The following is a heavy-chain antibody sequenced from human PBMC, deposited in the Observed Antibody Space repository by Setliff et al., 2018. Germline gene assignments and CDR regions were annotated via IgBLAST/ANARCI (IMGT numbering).Heavy chain of an antibody. D-gene: IGHD3-3*01. J-gene: IGHJ5*02. CDR2: IDTGNGKT. Sequence: ASVKVSCKASGYTFTTYAIHWLRQAPGQRPEWMGWIDTGNGKTRYLQKLQGRVTITMDTSATTAYMEPRSLQSEDTAVYYCARQKSSVFQFLEWDWFDPWGQGTLVTVSS. V-gene: IGHV1-3*04. CDR3: ARQKSSVFQFLEWDWFDP. CDR1: GYTFTTYA.